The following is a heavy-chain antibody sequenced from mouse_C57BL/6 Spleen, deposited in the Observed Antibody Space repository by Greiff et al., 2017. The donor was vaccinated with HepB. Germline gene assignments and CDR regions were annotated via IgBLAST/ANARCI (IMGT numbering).Heavy chain of an antibody. J-gene: IGHJ3*01. CDR3: ARKDDYDGAWFAY. D-gene: IGHD2-4*01. V-gene: IGHV1-53*01. Sequence: VQLQQSGTELVKPGASVKLSCKASGYTFTSYWMHWVKQRPGQGLEWIGNINPSNGGTNYNEKFKSKATLTVDKSSSTAYMQLSSLTSEDSAVYYCARKDDYDGAWFAYWGQGTLVTVSA. CDR1: GYTFTSYW. CDR2: INPSNGGT.